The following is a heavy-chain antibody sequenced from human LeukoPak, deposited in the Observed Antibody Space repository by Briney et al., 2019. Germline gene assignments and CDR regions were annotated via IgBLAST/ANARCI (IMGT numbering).Heavy chain of an antibody. CDR3: ARGDYGDYIFDY. D-gene: IGHD4-17*01. J-gene: IGHJ4*02. CDR1: GDSISSYY. CDR2: IYYSGST. Sequence: SETLSLTCTASGDSISSYYWSWIRQPPGKGLEWIGYIYYSGSTNYNPSLKSRVTISVDTSKNQFSLKLSSVTAADTAVYYCARGDYGDYIFDYWGQGTLVTVSS. V-gene: IGHV4-59*01.